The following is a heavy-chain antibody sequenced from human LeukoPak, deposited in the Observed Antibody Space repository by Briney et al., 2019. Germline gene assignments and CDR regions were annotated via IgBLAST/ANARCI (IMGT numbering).Heavy chain of an antibody. J-gene: IGHJ4*02. V-gene: IGHV3-7*03. CDR2: IKQDGSEK. CDR1: GFTFRSYW. D-gene: IGHD2-15*01. Sequence: GGSLRLSCAASGFTFRSYWMSWVRQAPGKGLEWVANIKQDGSEKYYVGSVKGRFTISRDNAKNSLYLQMNSLRAEDTAVYYCAGDGGPFDFWGQGTLVTVSS. CDR3: AGDGGPFDF.